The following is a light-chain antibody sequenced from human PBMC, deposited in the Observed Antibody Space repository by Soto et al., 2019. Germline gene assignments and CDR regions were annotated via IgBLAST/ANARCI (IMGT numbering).Light chain of an antibody. CDR1: QTISTY. J-gene: IGKJ1*01. V-gene: IGKV1-39*01. Sequence: DIQMTQSPSSLSASVGDRVSITCRASQTISTYLNWYQQKPGKAPQLLIYAASNLQSGVPSRFSGSGSGTDFTLTISSLQPQDFETYYCQQSYNTPRAFGQGTKVDIK. CDR3: QQSYNTPRA. CDR2: AAS.